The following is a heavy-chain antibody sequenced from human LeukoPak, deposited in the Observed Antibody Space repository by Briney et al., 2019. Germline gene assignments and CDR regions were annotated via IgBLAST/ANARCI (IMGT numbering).Heavy chain of an antibody. J-gene: IGHJ4*02. CDR1: GGSISPYY. V-gene: IGHV4-59*01. Sequence: PSETLSLTCTVSGGSISPYYWGWIRQPPGKGLEWIGYVYYSGSTDYNPSLKSRVTISVDTSKNQFSLKLSSVTAADTAVYYCVRDRHWTNDWVFDYWGQGTLVTVSS. CDR3: VRDRHWTNDWVFDY. CDR2: VYYSGST. D-gene: IGHD1/OR15-1a*01.